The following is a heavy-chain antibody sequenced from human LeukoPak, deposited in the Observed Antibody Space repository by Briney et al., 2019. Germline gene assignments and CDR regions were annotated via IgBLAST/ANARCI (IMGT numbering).Heavy chain of an antibody. CDR1: GFGFRSCW. CDR3: ARVAWPHYFDY. CDR2: IKEDGSEK. J-gene: IGHJ4*02. Sequence: PGGSLRLSCAASGFGFRSCWTSWVRQAPGKGLEWVANIKEDGSEKYYVDSVKGRFTISRDNAENALYLQMNSLRAEDTAVYYCARVAWPHYFDYWGQGTLVTVSS. V-gene: IGHV3-7*01. D-gene: IGHD2-21*01.